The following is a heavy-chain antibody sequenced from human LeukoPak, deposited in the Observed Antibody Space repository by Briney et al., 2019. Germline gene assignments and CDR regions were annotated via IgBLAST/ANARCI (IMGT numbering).Heavy chain of an antibody. CDR1: GFTFSSYA. Sequence: GGSLRLSCAASGFTFSSYAMSWVRQAPGKGLEWVSAISGSGGSTYYADSVKGRFTISRDNSKNTLYLQMNSLRAEDTAVYYCAKEGGSYIDYYYGMDVWGQGTTVTVSS. D-gene: IGHD1-26*01. V-gene: IGHV3-23*01. J-gene: IGHJ6*02. CDR2: ISGSGGST. CDR3: AKEGGSYIDYYYGMDV.